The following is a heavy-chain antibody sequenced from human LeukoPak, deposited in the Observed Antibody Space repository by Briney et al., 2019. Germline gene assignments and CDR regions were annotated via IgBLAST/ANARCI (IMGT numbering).Heavy chain of an antibody. CDR2: IYYSGST. V-gene: IGHV4-39*07. CDR3: ARGPRTMTFDY. J-gene: IGHJ4*02. CDR1: GGSISSSSYY. D-gene: IGHD3-22*01. Sequence: SETLSLTCTVSGGSISSSSYYWGWIRQPPGKGLEWIGSIYYSGSTYYNPSLKSRVTISVDTSKNQFSLKLSSVTAADTAVYYCARGPRTMTFDYWGQGTLVTVSS.